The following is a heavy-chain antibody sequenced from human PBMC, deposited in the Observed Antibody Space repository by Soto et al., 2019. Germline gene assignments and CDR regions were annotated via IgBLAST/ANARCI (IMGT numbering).Heavy chain of an antibody. CDR2: IYYSGST. CDR1: GGSISSYY. Sequence: SETLSLTCTVSGGSISSYYWSWIRQPPGKGLEWIGYIYYSGSTNYNPSLKSRVTISVHTPKNQFSLKLIPVTAADTAVYYCARQEQWLAFFDYWGQGTLVTVSS. V-gene: IGHV4-59*08. D-gene: IGHD6-19*01. J-gene: IGHJ4*02. CDR3: ARQEQWLAFFDY.